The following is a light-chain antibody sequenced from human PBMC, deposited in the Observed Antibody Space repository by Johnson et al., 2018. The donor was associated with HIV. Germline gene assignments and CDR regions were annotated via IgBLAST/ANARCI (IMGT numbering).Light chain of an antibody. V-gene: IGLV1-51*01. CDR1: NSNIGNNY. CDR3: GTWDSSLNAYV. Sequence: QSVLTQPPSVSVAPGQKVTISCSGSNSNIGNNYISWYQQLPRTAPKLLIYDTYKRPSGIPDRFSASKSGTSATLGITGLQTGDEADYYCGTWDSSLNAYVFGTGTKVTVL. CDR2: DTY. J-gene: IGLJ1*01.